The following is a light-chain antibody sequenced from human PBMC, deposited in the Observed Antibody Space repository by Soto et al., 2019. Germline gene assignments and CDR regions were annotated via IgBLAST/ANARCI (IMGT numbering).Light chain of an antibody. CDR2: DVS. Sequence: QSALTQPRSVSGSPGQSVTISCTGTSSDVGGYDFVSWYQQQPGKVPKLIIYDVSKRPSGVPDRFSGSKSGNTASLTISGLQAEDEADYFCCSYVGSYSLVFGGGTKVTVL. V-gene: IGLV2-11*01. CDR1: SSDVGGYDF. J-gene: IGLJ2*01. CDR3: CSYVGSYSLV.